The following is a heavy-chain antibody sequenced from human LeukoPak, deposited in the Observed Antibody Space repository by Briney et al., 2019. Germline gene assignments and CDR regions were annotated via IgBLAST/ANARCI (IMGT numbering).Heavy chain of an antibody. CDR1: GFTLSGYW. J-gene: IGHJ5*02. V-gene: IGHV3-74*01. D-gene: IGHD4-11*01. CDR3: GGALYSNGLGP. CDR2: IKSDGSST. Sequence: PGGSLRLSCAASGFTLSGYWMHWVRQAPGKGPVWVSSIKSDGSSTRYADSVKGRFTVSRDNAKNTLYLQMNSLRAEDTAVYYCGGALYSNGLGPWGQGTLVTVSS.